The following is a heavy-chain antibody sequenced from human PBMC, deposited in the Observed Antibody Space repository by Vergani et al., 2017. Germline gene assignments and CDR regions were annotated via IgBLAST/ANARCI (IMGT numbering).Heavy chain of an antibody. V-gene: IGHV7-4-1*01. D-gene: IGHD6-19*01. CDR2: INPITETP. CDR3: ARAKRGRIAVSAADT. Sequence: QAQLVQSGPELKKPGASVKVSCKASGYTFTTYALHWARQAPGQGLEWLGWINPITETPTYAQAFTGRFVFTLDTSVNTAFLQIRGLTAEDTALYYCARAKRGRIAVSAADTWGQGTQVTVSS. CDR1: GYTFTTYA. J-gene: IGHJ5*02.